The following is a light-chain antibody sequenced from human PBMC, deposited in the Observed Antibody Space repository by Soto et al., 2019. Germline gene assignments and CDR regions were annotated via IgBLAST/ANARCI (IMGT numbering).Light chain of an antibody. CDR1: RSLLHSDGNTY. Sequence: DIVLTQTPLSSPVTLGQPASFSCRSSRSLLHSDGNTYLSWLHQRPGQPPRLLIYQISKRLSGVPDRFSGSGAGTSFTLKISRVEAQDVGIYFCMQSLQLRTLGQGTKVDTK. CDR3: MQSLQLRT. J-gene: IGKJ1*01. V-gene: IGKV2-24*01. CDR2: QIS.